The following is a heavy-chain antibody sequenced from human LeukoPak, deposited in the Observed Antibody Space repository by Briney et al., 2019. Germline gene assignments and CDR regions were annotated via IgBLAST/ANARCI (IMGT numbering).Heavy chain of an antibody. CDR3: ARNTSVAGDAFDI. CDR1: GGSLSSYY. CDR2: IYYSGST. J-gene: IGHJ3*02. V-gene: IGHV4-59*01. Sequence: SETLSLTCTVSGGSLSSYYGTWIRQTPGKGLEWIGQIYYSGSTNYNPSLKSRVTISVATSKNQFSLKVSSVTAADTAVYYCARNTSVAGDAFDIWGQGTMVIVSS. D-gene: IGHD6-19*01.